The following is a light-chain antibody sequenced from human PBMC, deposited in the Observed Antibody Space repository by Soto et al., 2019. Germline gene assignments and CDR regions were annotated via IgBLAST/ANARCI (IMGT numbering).Light chain of an antibody. Sequence: QAVVTQEPSFSVSPGGTVTLTCDLSSGSVSSSYYPSWYQQTPGQAPRTLIYSTNTRSSGVPDRFSGSILGNKAALTITGAQADAESDYYCVLYMGSGISVFGGGTKLTV. J-gene: IGLJ2*01. CDR1: SGSVSSSYY. CDR2: STN. V-gene: IGLV8-61*01. CDR3: VLYMGSGISV.